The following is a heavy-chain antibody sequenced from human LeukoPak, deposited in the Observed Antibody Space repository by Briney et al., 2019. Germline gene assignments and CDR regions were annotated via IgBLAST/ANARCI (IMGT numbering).Heavy chain of an antibody. CDR1: GYTFTCYG. CDR3: ARDLQQQRYYYYSYGMYV. V-gene: IGHV1-18*01. J-gene: IGHJ6*02. CDR2: ISAYNGNT. Sequence: GASVKVSSKASGYTFTCYGSSWVGQAPGQGLEWMGWISAYNGNTNYAQKLQGRVTMTTDTSTSTAYMELRSLRSDDTAVYYCARDLQQQRYYYYSYGMYVWGQGTTVTVSS. D-gene: IGHD6-13*01.